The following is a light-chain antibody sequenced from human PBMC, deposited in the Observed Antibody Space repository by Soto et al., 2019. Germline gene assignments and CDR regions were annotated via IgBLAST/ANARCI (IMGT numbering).Light chain of an antibody. CDR3: QQYNNRQT. V-gene: IGKV3-15*01. J-gene: IGKJ1*01. CDR2: GAS. CDR1: QSVTRN. Sequence: EVVLTQSPATLSVSPGDRATISCRASQSVTRNLAWYQQKPGQAPRLLIYGASTRATGIPARFSGSGSGTEFTLTISSLQSEDFAVYYCQQYNNRQTFGQGTKVDIK.